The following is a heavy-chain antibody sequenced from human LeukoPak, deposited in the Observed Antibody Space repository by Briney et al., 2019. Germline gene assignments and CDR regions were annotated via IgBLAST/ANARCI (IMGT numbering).Heavy chain of an antibody. CDR3: ARARYYSDAGSYFIDQ. D-gene: IGHD3-10*01. J-gene: IGHJ5*02. V-gene: IGHV4-59*11. CDR2: VFSTGSP. Sequence: PSETLSLTCTVSGGSISGHYWSWIRQSPEKGLESIAYVFSTGSPNYNPSLESRGTISVDTFKNQISLTLISVTAADTALYYCARARYYSDAGSYFIDQWGQGTPVTVSS. CDR1: GGSISGHY.